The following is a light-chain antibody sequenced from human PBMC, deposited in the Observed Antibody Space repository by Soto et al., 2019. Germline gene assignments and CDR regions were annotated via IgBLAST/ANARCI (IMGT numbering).Light chain of an antibody. V-gene: IGLV2-14*01. CDR2: DVS. J-gene: IGLJ2*01. CDR1: SSDVGGYNY. CDR3: SSYTSSSTPHVV. Sequence: QSALTQPASVSGSPGQSITISCTGTSSDVGGYNYVSWYQQHPGKAPKLMIYDVSNRPSGVSNRFSGSKSGNTASLTISGIQAEDAADYYCSSYTSSSTPHVVFGGGTKVTVL.